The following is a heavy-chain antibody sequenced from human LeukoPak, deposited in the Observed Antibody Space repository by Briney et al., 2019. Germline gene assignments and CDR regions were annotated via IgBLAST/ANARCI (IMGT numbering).Heavy chain of an antibody. D-gene: IGHD1-26*01. CDR1: GGSIRSGAYY. V-gene: IGHV4-31*03. J-gene: IGHJ4*02. Sequence: PSETLSLTCIVSGGSIRSGAYYWSWIRQHPGKGLEWIGYTYDSGSTNYNPSLKSRVTISVDTSKSHFSLKLSSVTAADTAVYYCASGMYFFDYWGQGTLVTVSS. CDR2: TYDSGST. CDR3: ASGMYFFDY.